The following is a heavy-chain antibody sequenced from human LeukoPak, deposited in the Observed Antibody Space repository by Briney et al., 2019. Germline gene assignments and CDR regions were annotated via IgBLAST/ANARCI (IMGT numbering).Heavy chain of an antibody. CDR1: GYTFTSYY. Sequence: ASVKVSCKASGYTFTSYYMHWVRQAPGQGLEWMGWINPNSGGTNYAQKFQGRVTMTRDTSISTAYMELSRLRSDDTAVYYCAREVDYYDTSDYFPLGYWGQGTLVTVSS. CDR2: INPNSGGT. D-gene: IGHD3-22*01. CDR3: AREVDYYDTSDYFPLGY. V-gene: IGHV1-2*02. J-gene: IGHJ4*02.